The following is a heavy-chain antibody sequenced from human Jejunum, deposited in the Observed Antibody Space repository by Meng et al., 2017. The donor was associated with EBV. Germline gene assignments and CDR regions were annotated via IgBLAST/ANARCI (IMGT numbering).Heavy chain of an antibody. CDR1: GFTFSDYW. Sequence: EVQLXXXXXGLVXPXXSLRLSCAASGFTFSDYWMHWVRQAPGKGLVWVSGINNDGTTKHYADSVKGRFTISRDNAKNTLYVQMSSLRAEDTAVYYCARGYRDYWGQGTLVTVSS. D-gene: IGHD5-18*01. CDR2: INNDGTTK. CDR3: ARGYRDY. J-gene: IGHJ4*02. V-gene: IGHV3-74*01.